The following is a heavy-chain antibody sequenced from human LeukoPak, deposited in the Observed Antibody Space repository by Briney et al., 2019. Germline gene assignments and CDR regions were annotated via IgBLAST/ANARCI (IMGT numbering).Heavy chain of an antibody. CDR2: INHSGST. CDR1: GGSFSGYY. V-gene: IGHV4-34*01. D-gene: IGHD3-10*01. J-gene: IGHJ4*01. CDR3: ARVGKTMGHFDY. Sequence: PSETLSLTCAVYGGSFSGYYWSWIRQPPGKGLEWIGEINHSGSTNYNPSLKSRVTISVDTSKNQFSLKLSSVTAADTAVYYCARVGKTMGHFDYWGQGTLVTVSS.